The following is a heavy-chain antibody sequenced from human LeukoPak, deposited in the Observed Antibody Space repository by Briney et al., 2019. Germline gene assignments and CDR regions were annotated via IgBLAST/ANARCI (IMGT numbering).Heavy chain of an antibody. J-gene: IGHJ4*02. CDR3: ARASMTTVDY. D-gene: IGHD4-11*01. CDR1: GGSFSGYY. Sequence: SETLSLTCAVYGGSFSGYYWSWIRQPPGKGLEWIGEINHSGSTNYNPSLKSRVTISVDTSKNQFSLKLSSVTAADTAVYYCARASMTTVDYWGRGTLVTVSS. V-gene: IGHV4-34*01. CDR2: INHSGST.